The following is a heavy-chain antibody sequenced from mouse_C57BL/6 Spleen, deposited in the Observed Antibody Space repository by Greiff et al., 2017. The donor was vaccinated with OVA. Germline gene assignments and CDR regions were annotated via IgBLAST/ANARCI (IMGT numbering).Heavy chain of an antibody. CDR2: ISYDGSN. V-gene: IGHV3-6*01. D-gene: IGHD2-2*01. J-gene: IGHJ2*01. Sequence: EVQLQQSGPGLVKPSQSLSLTCSVTGYSITSGYYWNWIRQFPGNKLEWMGYISYDGSNNYNPSLKNRISITRDTSKNQFFLKLNSVTTVDTATYYCAVWLRGGYYFDYWGQGTTLTVSS. CDR3: AVWLRGGYYFDY. CDR1: GYSITSGYY.